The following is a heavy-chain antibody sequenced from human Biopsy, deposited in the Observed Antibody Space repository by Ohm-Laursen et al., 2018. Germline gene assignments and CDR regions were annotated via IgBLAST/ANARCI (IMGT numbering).Heavy chain of an antibody. Sequence: SVKVSCKASGHTFPSYGISWVRQAPGQGLEWMGWISAYNGNRNYAQKFQGRVTMTTDTSTSTAYMELRSLRSDDTAVYFCAREEDNSGYDYYGMDVWGQGTTVTVSS. J-gene: IGHJ6*02. CDR3: AREEDNSGYDYYGMDV. CDR1: GHTFPSYG. CDR2: ISAYNGNR. V-gene: IGHV1-18*01. D-gene: IGHD3-22*01.